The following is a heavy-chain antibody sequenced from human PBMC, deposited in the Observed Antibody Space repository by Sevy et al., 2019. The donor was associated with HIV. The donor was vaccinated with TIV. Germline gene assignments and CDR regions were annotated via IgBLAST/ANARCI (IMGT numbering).Heavy chain of an antibody. CDR3: AKGGGYDSPKYYYYMDV. V-gene: IGHV3-23*01. CDR1: GFTFSNYA. J-gene: IGHJ6*03. CDR2: ITGSGDAT. Sequence: GSLRLSSAASGFTFSNYAMSWVRQAPGKGLEWVSAITGSGDATYYGDSVKGRFTISRDNSKNTLFLQMNSLRDADTASYYCAKGGGYDSPKYYYYMDVWGKGTTVTVSS. D-gene: IGHD5-12*01.